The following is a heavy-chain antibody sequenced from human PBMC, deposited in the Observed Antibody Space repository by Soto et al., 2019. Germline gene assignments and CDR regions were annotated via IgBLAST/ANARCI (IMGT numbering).Heavy chain of an antibody. CDR1: GYTFTSYG. Sequence: ASVKVSCKASGYTFTSYGISWVRQAPGQGLEWVGRISAYNGNTNYAQKLQGRVTMTTDTSTSTAYMELRSLRSDDTAVYYCAREGYCISTSCRHYDYYGMDVWGQGTTVTVSS. V-gene: IGHV1-18*01. CDR2: ISAYNGNT. CDR3: AREGYCISTSCRHYDYYGMDV. D-gene: IGHD2-2*01. J-gene: IGHJ6*02.